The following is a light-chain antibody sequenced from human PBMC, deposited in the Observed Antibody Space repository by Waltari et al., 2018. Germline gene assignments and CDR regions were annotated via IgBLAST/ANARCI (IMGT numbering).Light chain of an antibody. CDR2: LGS. CDR3: MQALQTPLT. CDR1: QSLLHSNGYHH. J-gene: IGKJ4*01. Sequence: DIVMTQSPLPLPVTPAEPASISCRPSQSLLHSNGYHHLDWYLQKPGQSPQLLIYLGSNRASGVPDRFSGSGSGTDFTLKISRVEAEDVGVYYCMQALQTPLTFGGGTKVEIK. V-gene: IGKV2-28*01.